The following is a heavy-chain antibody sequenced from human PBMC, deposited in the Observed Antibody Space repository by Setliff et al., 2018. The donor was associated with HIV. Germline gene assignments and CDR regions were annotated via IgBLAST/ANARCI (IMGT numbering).Heavy chain of an antibody. Sequence: SETLSLTCSVSGGSINTSSYYWAWVRQPPGNELEWIGSIYHDGTTHYRSSLRSRAAISIDTSKSQISLKVRSVTAADTAVYYCARDRIEVVVDGPHDVFDVWGRGTTVTVSS. D-gene: IGHD2-15*01. CDR2: IYHDGTT. J-gene: IGHJ3*01. CDR3: ARDRIEVVVDGPHDVFDV. V-gene: IGHV4-39*07. CDR1: GGSINTSSYY.